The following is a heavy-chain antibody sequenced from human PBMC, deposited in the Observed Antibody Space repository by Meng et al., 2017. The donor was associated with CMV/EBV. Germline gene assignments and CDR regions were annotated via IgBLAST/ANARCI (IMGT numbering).Heavy chain of an antibody. CDR3: AHRGSYGYHGY. J-gene: IGHJ4*02. Sequence: TLKVCGPPLGKPTPPLTRTCTFSGFSLSTSGVGVGWIRQPPGKALEWLALIYWDDDQRYSPSLKSRLTITKDTSKNQVVLTMTNMDPVDTATYYCAHRGSYGYHGYWGQGTLVTVSS. D-gene: IGHD5-18*01. CDR1: GFSLSTSGVG. V-gene: IGHV2-5*02. CDR2: IYWDDDQ.